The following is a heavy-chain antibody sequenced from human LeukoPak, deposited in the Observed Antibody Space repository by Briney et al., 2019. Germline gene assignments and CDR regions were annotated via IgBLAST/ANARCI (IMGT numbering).Heavy chain of an antibody. J-gene: IGHJ4*02. CDR3: AKQYDGSGYGPFDY. Sequence: PGVSLRLSCAASGFTFSRYGMSWVRQAPGQGLEWFSAIAGSGGSTYYADSVRGRFAISRDNSENTLYVQMNSLRAEDTAVYYSAKQYDGSGYGPFDYWGQGTLVTVSS. CDR1: GFTFSRYG. D-gene: IGHD3-22*01. CDR2: IAGSGGST. V-gene: IGHV3-23*01.